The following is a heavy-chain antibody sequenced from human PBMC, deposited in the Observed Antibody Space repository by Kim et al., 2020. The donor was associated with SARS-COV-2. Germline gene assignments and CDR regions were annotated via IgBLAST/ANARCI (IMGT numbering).Heavy chain of an antibody. J-gene: IGHJ4*02. D-gene: IGHD6-19*01. V-gene: IGHV4-59*08. CDR1: GGSISSYY. CDR2: IYYSGST. CDR3: ARRGWGSGWHFDY. Sequence: SETLSLTCTVSGGSISSYYWSWIRQPPGKGLEWIGYIYYSGSTNYNPSLKSRVTISVDTSKNQFSLKLSSVTAADTAVYYCARRGWGSGWHFDYWGQGTLVTVSS.